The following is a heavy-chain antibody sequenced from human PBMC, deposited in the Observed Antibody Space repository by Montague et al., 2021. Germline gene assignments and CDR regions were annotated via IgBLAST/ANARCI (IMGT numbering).Heavy chain of an antibody. Sequence: SLSLSFSASGFSFSSYWMHWVRQAPGKGLLWVSRITLDGSSTTFADSVTGRFTTSRDNAKATLYLQMNSLRVEDTAVYYCARNLASAAPGAFDIWGQGTMVTVSS. CDR3: ARNLASAAPGAFDI. J-gene: IGHJ3*02. CDR2: ITLDGSST. CDR1: GFSFSSYW. D-gene: IGHD6-13*01. V-gene: IGHV3-74*01.